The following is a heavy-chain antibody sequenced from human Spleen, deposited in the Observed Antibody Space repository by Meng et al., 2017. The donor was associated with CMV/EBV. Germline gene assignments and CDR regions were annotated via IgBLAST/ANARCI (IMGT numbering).Heavy chain of an antibody. CDR3: AREWWGPEY. CDR2: INEAGTVK. CDR1: GFTFSKAW. V-gene: IGHV3-7*01. Sequence: GGSLRLSCVASGFTFSKAWMGWVRQAPGKGLEWVANINEAGTVKHYVDSVKGRFTMSRDNSKNSVFLQMIGLRTEDTAVYYCAREWWGPEYWGQGTLVTVSS. J-gene: IGHJ4*02. D-gene: IGHD2-21*02.